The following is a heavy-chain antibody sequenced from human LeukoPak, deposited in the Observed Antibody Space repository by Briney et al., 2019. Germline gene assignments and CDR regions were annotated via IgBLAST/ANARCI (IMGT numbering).Heavy chain of an antibody. CDR3: ARDGDIVVVPAAHPFDY. D-gene: IGHD2-2*01. CDR2: ISAYNGNT. V-gene: IGHV1-18*04. J-gene: IGHJ4*02. CDR1: GYTFTSYG. Sequence: ASAKVSCKASGYTFTSYGISWVRQAPGQGLEWMGWISAYNGNTNYAQKLQGRVTMTTDTSTSTAYMELRSLRSDDTAVYYCARDGDIVVVPAAHPFDYWGQGTLVTVSS.